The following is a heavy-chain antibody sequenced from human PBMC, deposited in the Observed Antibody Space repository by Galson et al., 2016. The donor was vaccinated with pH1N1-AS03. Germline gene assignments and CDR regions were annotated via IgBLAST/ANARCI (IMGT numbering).Heavy chain of an antibody. D-gene: IGHD1-26*01. CDR3: ARGTSRGATTGGDY. CDR1: GYSFTRYD. J-gene: IGHJ4*02. V-gene: IGHV1-8*01. Sequence: SVKVSCKASGYSFTRYDVNWVRQAPGQGLEWMGWMNPNSGNTGYAQKFQGRVTMTWHTSIGTAYMELTSLNSEDTAVYYCARGTSRGATTGGDYWGQGTLVTVSS. CDR2: MNPNSGNT.